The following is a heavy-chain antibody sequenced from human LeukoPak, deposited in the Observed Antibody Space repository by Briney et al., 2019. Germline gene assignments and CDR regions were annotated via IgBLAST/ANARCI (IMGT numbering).Heavy chain of an antibody. CDR1: GGSFSGYY. D-gene: IGHD6-19*01. V-gene: IGHV4-34*01. Sequence: SETLSLTCAVYGGSFSGYYWSWIRQPPGKGLEWIGEINHSGSTNYNPSLKSRVTISVDTSKNQFSLKLSSVTAADTAVYYCARGKWIAVAGRNWFEPWGQGTLVTVSS. CDR2: INHSGST. CDR3: ARGKWIAVAGRNWFEP. J-gene: IGHJ5*02.